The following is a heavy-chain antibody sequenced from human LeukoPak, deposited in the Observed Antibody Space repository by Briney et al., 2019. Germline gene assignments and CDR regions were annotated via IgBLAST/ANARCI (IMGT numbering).Heavy chain of an antibody. CDR1: GYTFTSYY. V-gene: IGHV1-46*01. D-gene: IGHD3-9*01. J-gene: IGHJ4*02. CDR3: ARDSGKRYFDWLLSWYFDY. Sequence: ASVKVSCKASGYTFTSYYMHWVRQAPGQGLEWMGIINPSGGSTSYAQKFQGRVTMTRDMSTSTVYMELSSLRSEDTAVYYCARDSGKRYFDWLLSWYFDYWGQGTLVTVSS. CDR2: INPSGGST.